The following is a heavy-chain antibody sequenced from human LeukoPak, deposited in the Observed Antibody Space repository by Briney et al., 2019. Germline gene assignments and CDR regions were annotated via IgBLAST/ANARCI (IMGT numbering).Heavy chain of an antibody. V-gene: IGHV1-8*03. CDR2: MNPNSGNT. CDR1: GYTFTSYD. J-gene: IGHJ4*02. D-gene: IGHD2-2*02. CDR3: ARVLRTSCYTPLGY. Sequence: GSSVKVSCKASGYTFTSYDINWVRQATGHGLEWMGWMNPNSGNTGYAQKFQGRVTITRNTSISTAYMELSSLRSEDTAVYYCARVLRTSCYTPLGYWGQGTLVTVSS.